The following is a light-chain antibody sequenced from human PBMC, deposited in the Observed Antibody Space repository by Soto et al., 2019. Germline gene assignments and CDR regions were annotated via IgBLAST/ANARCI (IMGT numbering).Light chain of an antibody. CDR1: QSIRSYY. J-gene: IGKJ1*01. V-gene: IGKV3-20*01. CDR3: QQYGSSRPWT. Sequence: EIVLTQSPGTLSLSPGERATLSCRASQSIRSYYLAWYQQKPGQAPRLLIHAASTRATGIPDRFSGSGSGTDFSLTISRLEPEDYAVYYCQQYGSSRPWTFGQGTRVDI. CDR2: AAS.